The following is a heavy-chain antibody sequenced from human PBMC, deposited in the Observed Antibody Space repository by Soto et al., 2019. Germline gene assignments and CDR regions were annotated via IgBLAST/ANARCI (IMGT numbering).Heavy chain of an antibody. D-gene: IGHD4-17*01. Sequence: PSETLSLTCTVSEASISSYSWSSTRQPPGKGLDWIGYIYYSVSTNYNPSLKSRVTISVDTSKNQFSLKLRSVTAADTAVYYCAREAYGDYGGYFDYWGQGTLVTVSS. CDR1: EASISSYS. V-gene: IGHV4-59*01. J-gene: IGHJ4*02. CDR2: IYYSVST. CDR3: AREAYGDYGGYFDY.